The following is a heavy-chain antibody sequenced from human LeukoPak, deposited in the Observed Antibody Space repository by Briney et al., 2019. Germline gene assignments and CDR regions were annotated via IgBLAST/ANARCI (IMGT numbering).Heavy chain of an antibody. J-gene: IGHJ4*02. CDR2: IYHSGST. V-gene: IGHV4-30-2*01. Sequence: SETLSLTCAVSGGSISSGGYSWSWIRQPPGKGLEWIGYIYHSGSTYYNPSLKSRVTISVDRSKNQFSLKLSSVTAADTAVYYCARSEGSGATFDYWGQGTLVTVSS. D-gene: IGHD2-15*01. CDR1: GGSISSGGYS. CDR3: ARSEGSGATFDY.